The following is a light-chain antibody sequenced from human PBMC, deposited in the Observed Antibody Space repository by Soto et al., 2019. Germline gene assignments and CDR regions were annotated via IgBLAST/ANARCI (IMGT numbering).Light chain of an antibody. CDR2: DVS. J-gene: IGLJ2*01. V-gene: IGLV2-14*03. Sequence: QSVLTQPASVSGSPGQSITISCTGTSSDVGGYDYVSWYQQHPGKAPKLMIYDVSNRPSGVSYRFSGSKSGNTASLTISGLQAEDAADYYCSSYTTISSLGVVFGGGTKLTVL. CDR1: SSDVGGYDY. CDR3: SSYTTISSLGVV.